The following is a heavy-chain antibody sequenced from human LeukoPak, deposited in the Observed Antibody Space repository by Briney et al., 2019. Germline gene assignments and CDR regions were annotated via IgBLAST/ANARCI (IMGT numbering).Heavy chain of an antibody. CDR2: VSFDGTNN. CDR3: ARDRNVIGADFDS. CDR1: GFIFENFA. J-gene: IGHJ5*01. Sequence: GGSLRLSCVASGFIFENFAIHWVRQAPGKGLEWVSIVSFDGTNNFYADSVNGRFTVSRDNSKNTVYLHMHSLRPDDRAVYFCARDRNVIGADFDSWGQGTLVTVSS. D-gene: IGHD2/OR15-2a*01. V-gene: IGHV3-30*04.